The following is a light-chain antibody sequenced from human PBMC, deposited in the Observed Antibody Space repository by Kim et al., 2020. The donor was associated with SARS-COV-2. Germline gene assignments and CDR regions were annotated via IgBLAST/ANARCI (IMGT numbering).Light chain of an antibody. CDR1: PSLLHSNGYNY. J-gene: IGKJ2*01. V-gene: IGKV2-28*01. CDR3: MQALQTPYT. CDR2: LGS. Sequence: EPASIFCMSSPSLLHSNGYNYLDWYLQKPGHSPQLLIYLGSNRASGVPDRFSGSGSGTDFTLKISRVEAEDVGVYYCMQALQTPYTFGQGTKLEIK.